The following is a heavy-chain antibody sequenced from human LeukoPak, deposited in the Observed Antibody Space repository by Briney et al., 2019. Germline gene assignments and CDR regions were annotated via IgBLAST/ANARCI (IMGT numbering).Heavy chain of an antibody. CDR2: IYYSGST. V-gene: IGHV4-39*01. CDR3: ARLKTGTIVW. D-gene: IGHD1-7*01. CDR1: GGSISSSSYY. Sequence: SETLSLTCTVSGGSISSSSYYWGWIRQPPGKGLEWIGSIYYSGSTYYNPSLKSRVTISVDTAKNQFSLKLSSVTAADTVVYYCARLKTGTIVWWGQGTLVTVSS. J-gene: IGHJ4*02.